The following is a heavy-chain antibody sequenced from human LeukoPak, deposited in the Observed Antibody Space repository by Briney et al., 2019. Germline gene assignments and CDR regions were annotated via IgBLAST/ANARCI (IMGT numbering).Heavy chain of an antibody. V-gene: IGHV3-7*01. CDR2: IKQDGSEE. J-gene: IGHJ6*03. CDR1: GFTFSNYW. Sequence: GGSLRLSCAASGFTFSNYWMTWVRQAPGNGLEWVANIKQDGSEEYYVDSVKGRFTISRDNAKNSLYLQMNSLRAEDTAVYYCARVPDSERGDFWSGYTYYYYYYMDVWGKGTTVTVSS. CDR3: ARVPDSERGDFWSGYTYYYYYYMDV. D-gene: IGHD3-3*01.